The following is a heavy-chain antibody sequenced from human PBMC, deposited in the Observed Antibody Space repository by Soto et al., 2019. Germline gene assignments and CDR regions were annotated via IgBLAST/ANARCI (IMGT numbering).Heavy chain of an antibody. CDR2: INHSGST. CDR3: ARAAGRYYYYYMAV. V-gene: IGHV4-34*01. Sequence: SETLSLTCAVYGGSFSGYYWSWIRQPPGKGLEWIGEINHSGSTNYNPSLKSRVTISVDTSKNQFSLKLSSVTAADTAVYYCARAAGRYYYYYMAVWGKGTTVTVSS. D-gene: IGHD6-13*01. CDR1: GGSFSGYY. J-gene: IGHJ6*03.